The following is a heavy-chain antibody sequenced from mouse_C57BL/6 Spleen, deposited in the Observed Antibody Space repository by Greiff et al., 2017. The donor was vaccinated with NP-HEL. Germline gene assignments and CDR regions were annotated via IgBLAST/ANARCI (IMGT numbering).Heavy chain of an antibody. V-gene: IGHV5-17*01. CDR1: GFTFSDYG. J-gene: IGHJ2*01. D-gene: IGHD2-3*01. CDR2: ISRGSSTI. Sequence: EVQRVESGGGLVKPGGSLKLSCAASGFTFSDYGMHWVRQAPEKGLEWVAYISRGSSTIYYADTVKGRFTISRDNAKNTLFLQMTSLRSEDTAMYYCARNGYYVNFDYWGQGTTLTVSS. CDR3: ARNGYYVNFDY.